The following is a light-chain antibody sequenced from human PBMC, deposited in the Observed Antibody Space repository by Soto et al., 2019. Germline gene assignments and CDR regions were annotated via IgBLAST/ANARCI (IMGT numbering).Light chain of an antibody. CDR3: QQYNSYPIT. V-gene: IGKV1-5*01. CDR2: DAS. CDR1: QGLVTW. J-gene: IGKJ5*01. Sequence: DIQVTQSPSSVSASVGDRVTITCRASQGLVTWLAWYQQKPGKAPKLLIYDASSLESGVPSRFSGSGSGTEFTLTISSLQPDDFVTYYCQQYNSYPITFGQGTRLEIK.